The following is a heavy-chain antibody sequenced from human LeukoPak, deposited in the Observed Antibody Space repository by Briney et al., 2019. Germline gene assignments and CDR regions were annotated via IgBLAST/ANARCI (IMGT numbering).Heavy chain of an antibody. D-gene: IGHD6-13*01. V-gene: IGHV3-30*04. CDR1: GFTFSSYA. CDR2: MSYDGSNK. CDR3: AKDLQLALDY. Sequence: PGGSLRLSCAASGFTFSSYAMHWVRQAPGKGLEWVTVMSYDGSNKYYADSVKGRFTISRDNSKNTLYLQMNSLRADDTAVYYCAKDLQLALDYWGQGTLVTVSP. J-gene: IGHJ4*02.